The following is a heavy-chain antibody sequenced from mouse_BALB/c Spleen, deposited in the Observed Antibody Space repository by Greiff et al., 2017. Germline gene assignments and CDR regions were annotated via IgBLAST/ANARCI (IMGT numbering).Heavy chain of an antibody. CDR1: GYNFTSYW. D-gene: IGHD1-2*01. CDR2: IYPGSGST. Sequence: QVQLQQSGAELVKPGTSVKLSCKASGYNFTSYWINWVKLRPGQGLEWIGDIYPGSGSTNYNEKFKSKATLTVDTSSSTAYMQLSSLASEDSALYYCARSAWYGHAMDYWGQGTSVTVSS. CDR3: ARSAWYGHAMDY. J-gene: IGHJ4*01. V-gene: IGHV1-55*01.